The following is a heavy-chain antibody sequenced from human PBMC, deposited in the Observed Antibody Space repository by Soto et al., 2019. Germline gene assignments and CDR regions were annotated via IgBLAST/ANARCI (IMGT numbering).Heavy chain of an antibody. Sequence: ASVKVSCKASGYTFTSYGISWVRQAPGQGLEWMGWISAYNGNTNYAQKLQGRVTMTTDTSTSTAYMELRSLRSDDTAVYYCARDLRDIVATISLFGMDVWGRGTTVTVSS. J-gene: IGHJ6*04. CDR2: ISAYNGNT. CDR1: GYTFTSYG. D-gene: IGHD5-12*01. CDR3: ARDLRDIVATISLFGMDV. V-gene: IGHV1-18*04.